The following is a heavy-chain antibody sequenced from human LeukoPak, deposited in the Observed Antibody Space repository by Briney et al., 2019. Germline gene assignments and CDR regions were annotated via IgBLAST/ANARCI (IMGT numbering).Heavy chain of an antibody. CDR1: GYTFTSYG. V-gene: IGHV1-18*01. J-gene: IGHJ3*02. D-gene: IGHD6-19*01. Sequence: GASVKVSCKASGYTFTSYGISWVRQAPGQGLEWMGWISAYNGNTNYAQKLQGRVTMTTDTSTSTAYMELRSLRSDDTAVYYCARDQEYSSGWYLGIYAFDIWGQGTMVTVSS. CDR2: ISAYNGNT. CDR3: ARDQEYSSGWYLGIYAFDI.